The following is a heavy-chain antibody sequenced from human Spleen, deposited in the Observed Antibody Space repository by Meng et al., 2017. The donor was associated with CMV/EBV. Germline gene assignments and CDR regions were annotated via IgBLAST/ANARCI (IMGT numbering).Heavy chain of an antibody. J-gene: IGHJ4*02. Sequence: SVKVSCKASGGTFSSYAISWVRQAPGQGLGWMGGIIPIFGTANYAQKFQGRVTITTDESTSTAYMELSSLRSEDTAVYYCARGDSSGYYNIGSYWGQGTLVTVSS. D-gene: IGHD6-19*01. CDR3: ARGDSSGYYNIGSY. CDR2: IIPIFGTA. CDR1: GGTFSSYA. V-gene: IGHV1-69*05.